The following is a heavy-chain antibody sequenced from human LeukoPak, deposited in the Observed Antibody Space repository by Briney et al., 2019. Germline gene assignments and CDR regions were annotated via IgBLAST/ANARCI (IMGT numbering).Heavy chain of an antibody. D-gene: IGHD6-13*01. CDR2: IRSKANSYAT. V-gene: IGHV3-73*01. Sequence: GGSLRLSCAASGFTFSGSAMHWVRQASGKGLEWVGRIRSKANSYATAYAASVKGRFTISRDDSKNTAYLQMNSLKTEDTAVYYCTRAGYSSSWYWVPSDGPFDYWGQGTLVTVSS. J-gene: IGHJ4*02. CDR3: TRAGYSSSWYWVPSDGPFDY. CDR1: GFTFSGSA.